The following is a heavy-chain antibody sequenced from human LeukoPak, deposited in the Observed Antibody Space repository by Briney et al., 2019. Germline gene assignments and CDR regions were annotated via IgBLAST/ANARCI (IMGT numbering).Heavy chain of an antibody. CDR1: GGSFTDYY. V-gene: IGHV4-34*01. J-gene: IGHJ6*03. CDR3: ASLTGTTDYYYYYMDV. D-gene: IGHD1-20*01. CDR2: INHSGST. Sequence: SETLSLTCAVYGGSFTDYYWSWIRQPPGKGLEWIGEINHSGSTNYNPALKSRVTISVDTSKNQFSLKLSSVTAADTAVYYCASLTGTTDYYYYYMDVWGKGTTVTVSS.